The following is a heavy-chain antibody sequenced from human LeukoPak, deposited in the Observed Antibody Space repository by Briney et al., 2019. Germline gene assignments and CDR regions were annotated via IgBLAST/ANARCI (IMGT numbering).Heavy chain of an antibody. CDR2: ISVAAGST. V-gene: IGHV3-23*01. CDR3: ATDRGYSTFDY. CDR1: GFSFGNHA. J-gene: IGHJ4*02. D-gene: IGHD6-13*01. Sequence: GGSLRLSCAASGFSFGNHAMTWVRQAPGKGLEWVSGISVAAGSTYYADSVKGRFTIFRDNSKNTLYLQMNSLRAEDTALYYCATDRGYSTFDYWGQGTLVTVSS.